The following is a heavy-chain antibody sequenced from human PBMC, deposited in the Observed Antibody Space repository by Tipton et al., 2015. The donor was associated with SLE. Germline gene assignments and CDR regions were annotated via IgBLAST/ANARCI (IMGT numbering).Heavy chain of an antibody. CDR1: GGSISSGSYY. D-gene: IGHD6-19*01. CDR3: ARETGGYSSVWYWYFDL. V-gene: IGHV4-61*02. Sequence: TLSLTCTVSGGSISSGSYYWSWIRQPAGKGLEWIGRIYTSGSTNYNPSLKSRVTISVDTSKNQFSLKLSSVTAADTAVYYCARETGGYSSVWYWYFDLWGRGTLVTVSS. J-gene: IGHJ2*01. CDR2: IYTSGST.